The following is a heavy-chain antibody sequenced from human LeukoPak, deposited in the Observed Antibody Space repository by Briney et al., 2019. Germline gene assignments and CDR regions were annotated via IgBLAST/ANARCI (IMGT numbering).Heavy chain of an antibody. CDR2: IESKVDGGAV. Sequence: PGGSLRLSCAAPGVAPGFLFSNAWLSWVRQAPGKGLEWVGRIESKVDGGAVDYAAPVKDRFTVSRDDSKNTMYLEMNNLETEVTAVSSCTTVFWRTRVVVPVAPDLEYWGQGTLVTVAS. D-gene: IGHD2-15*01. V-gene: IGHV3-15*04. CDR3: TTVFWRTRVVVPVAPDLEY. J-gene: IGHJ4*02. CDR1: GVAPGFLFSNAW.